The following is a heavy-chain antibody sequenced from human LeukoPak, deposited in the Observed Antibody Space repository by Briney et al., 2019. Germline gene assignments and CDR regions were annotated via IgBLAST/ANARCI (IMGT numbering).Heavy chain of an antibody. CDR3: ARDGAGPAYYYYYMDV. CDR1: GYSISSGFY. J-gene: IGHJ6*03. V-gene: IGHV4-38-2*02. D-gene: IGHD1-26*01. Sequence: SETLSLTCGVSGYSISSGFYWGWIRQPPGKGLEWIGSISHTGSTYLNPSLESRVTMSVDTSKNLFSLKLRSVTAADTAVYYCARDGAGPAYYYYYMDVWGKGTTVTVSS. CDR2: ISHTGST.